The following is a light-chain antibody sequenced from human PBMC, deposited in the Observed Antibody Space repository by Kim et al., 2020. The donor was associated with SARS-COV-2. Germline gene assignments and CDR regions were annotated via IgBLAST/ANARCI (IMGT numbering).Light chain of an antibody. V-gene: IGKV1-6*01. CDR3: LQDYIYPWT. Sequence: IQMTQSPSSLSASVGDRVTITCRASQGIRTDLGWYQQKPGKAPKRLIYAASSLQRGVPSRFSGSGSGTDFTLTISSLQPEDFATYYCLQDYIYPWTFGQGTRVDIK. J-gene: IGKJ1*01. CDR1: QGIRTD. CDR2: AAS.